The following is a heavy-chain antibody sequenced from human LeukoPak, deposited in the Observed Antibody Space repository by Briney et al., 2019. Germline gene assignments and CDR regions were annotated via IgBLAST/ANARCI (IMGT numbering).Heavy chain of an antibody. J-gene: IGHJ6*02. CDR3: ARDSGSSGWYFHYYYYYGMDV. CDR2: ISYDGSNK. D-gene: IGHD6-19*01. V-gene: IGHV3-30*03. CDR1: GFTFSSYG. Sequence: GGSLRLSCAASGFTFSSYGMHCVRQAPGKGLEWVAVISYDGSNKYYADSVKGRFTISRDNSKNTLYLQMNSLRAEDTAVYYCARDSGSSGWYFHYYYYYGMDVWGQGTTVTVSS.